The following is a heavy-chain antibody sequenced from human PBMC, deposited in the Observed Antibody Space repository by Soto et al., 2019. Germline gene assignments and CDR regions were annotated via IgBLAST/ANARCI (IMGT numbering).Heavy chain of an antibody. D-gene: IGHD1-1*01. CDR2: IYHSGST. CDR3: ARGVRDWFDP. CDR1: GGSISSGGYS. V-gene: IGHV4-30-2*01. J-gene: IGHJ5*02. Sequence: PSETLSLTCAVSGGSISSGGYSWSWIRQPPGKGLEWIGYIYHSGSTYYNPSLKSRVTISVDRSKNQFSLKLSSVTAADTAVYYCARGVRDWFDPWGQGTLVTVSS.